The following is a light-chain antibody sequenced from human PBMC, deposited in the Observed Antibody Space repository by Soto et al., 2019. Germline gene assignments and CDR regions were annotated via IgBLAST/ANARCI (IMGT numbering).Light chain of an antibody. CDR3: QQYKTYSRT. Sequence: DIQMTQSPSTLSASVGDRVTITCRASQSINTWLAWYQQKPGEAPKLLIYEGSTLERGDTSRFSGSGSGTEFTLSISSLQPGDFATFYCQQYKTYSRTFGQGTKVEVK. CDR1: QSINTW. CDR2: EGS. V-gene: IGKV1-5*03. J-gene: IGKJ1*01.